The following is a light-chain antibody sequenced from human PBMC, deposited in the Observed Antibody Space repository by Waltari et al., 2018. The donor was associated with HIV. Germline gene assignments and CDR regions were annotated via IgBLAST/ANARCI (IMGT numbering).Light chain of an antibody. CDR1: RSDVGGYNY. V-gene: IGLV2-14*03. CDR3: SSYTSDSTYV. Sequence: QSALTQPASVSGSPGQSITISCTGTRSDVGGYNYVPWYQQHPGKAPKLMIFHVSNRPSGVSTRFSGSKSGNTASLTISALQAEDEADYYCSSYTSDSTYVFGTGTQVTLL. CDR2: HVS. J-gene: IGLJ1*01.